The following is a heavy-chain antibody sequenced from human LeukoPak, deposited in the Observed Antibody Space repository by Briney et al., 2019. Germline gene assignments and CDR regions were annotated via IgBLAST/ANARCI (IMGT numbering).Heavy chain of an antibody. CDR1: GFTFSSYS. CDR3: AKSGLSKSDY. D-gene: IGHD3-10*01. CDR2: ISSSSSYI. Sequence: KSGGSLRLSCAASGFTFSSYSMNWVRQAPGKGLEWVSSISSSSSYIYYADSVKGRFTISRDNSKNTLYLQMNSLRAEDTAVYYCAKSGLSKSDYWGQGTLVTVSS. J-gene: IGHJ4*02. V-gene: IGHV3-21*04.